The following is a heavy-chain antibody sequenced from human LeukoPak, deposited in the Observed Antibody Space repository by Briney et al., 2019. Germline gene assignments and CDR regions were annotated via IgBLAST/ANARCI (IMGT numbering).Heavy chain of an antibody. CDR2: ISYDGSNK. CDR3: ARDGGSSSHDYYYYMDV. V-gene: IGHV3-30*04. Sequence: PGGSLRLSCAASGFTFGSYAMHWVRQAPGKGLEWVAVISYDGSNKYYADSVKGRFTISRDNSKNTLYLQMNSLRAEDTAVYYCARDGGSSSHDYYYYMDVWGKGTAVTVSS. CDR1: GFTFGSYA. D-gene: IGHD6-6*01. J-gene: IGHJ6*03.